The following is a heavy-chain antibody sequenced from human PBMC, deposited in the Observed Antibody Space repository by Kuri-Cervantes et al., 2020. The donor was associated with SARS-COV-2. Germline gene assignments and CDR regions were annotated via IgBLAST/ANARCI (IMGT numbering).Heavy chain of an antibody. D-gene: IGHD2-2*02. CDR3: AKDLVGCWGSSRCYRPAYYYMDV. CDR1: GFTFSSYA. CDR2: ISGSGGST. Sequence: GESLKISCAASGFTFSSYAMSWVRQAPGKGLEWVSAISGSGGSTYYADSVKGRFTISRDNSKNTLFLQMNSLRADDTAIYYCAKDLVGCWGSSRCYRPAYYYMDVWGKGTTVTDSS. J-gene: IGHJ6*03. V-gene: IGHV3-23*01.